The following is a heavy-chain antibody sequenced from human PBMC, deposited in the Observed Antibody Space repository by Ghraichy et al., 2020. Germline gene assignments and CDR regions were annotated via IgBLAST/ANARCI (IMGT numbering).Heavy chain of an antibody. Sequence: DSLNISCAVYGGSFSGYYWSWIRQPPGKGLEWIGEINHSGSTNYNPSLKSRVTISVDTSKNQFSLKLSSVTAADTAVYYCARFLGYCSGGSCYPKAYYGMDVWGQGTTVTVSS. D-gene: IGHD2-15*01. J-gene: IGHJ6*02. CDR3: ARFLGYCSGGSCYPKAYYGMDV. CDR1: GGSFSGYY. V-gene: IGHV4-34*01. CDR2: INHSGST.